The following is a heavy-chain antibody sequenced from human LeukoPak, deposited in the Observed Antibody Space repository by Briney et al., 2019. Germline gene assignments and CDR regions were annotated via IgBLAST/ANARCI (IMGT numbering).Heavy chain of an antibody. V-gene: IGHV4-34*01. Sequence: SDTLSLTCAVYGGSFSGYYWSWIRQPPGKGLEWIGEINHSGSTNYNPSLKSRVTISVDTSKNQFSLKLSPVTAADTAVYYCARTGVLSPFDPWGQGTLVTVSS. J-gene: IGHJ5*02. CDR3: ARTGVLSPFDP. D-gene: IGHD2-15*01. CDR1: GGSFSGYY. CDR2: INHSGST.